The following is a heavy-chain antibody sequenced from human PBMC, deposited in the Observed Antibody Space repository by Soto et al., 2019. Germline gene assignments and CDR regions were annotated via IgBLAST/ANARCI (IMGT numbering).Heavy chain of an antibody. V-gene: IGHV3-30-3*01. CDR3: AREAAGIRAGWFDP. D-gene: IGHD6-13*01. J-gene: IGHJ5*02. CDR2: ISYDGSNK. CDR1: GFTFSSYA. Sequence: SLRLSCAASGFTFSSYAMHWVRQAPGKGLEWVAVISYDGSNKYYADSVKGRFTISRDNSKNTLYLQMNSLRAEDTAVYYCAREAAGIRAGWFDPWGQGTLVTVSS.